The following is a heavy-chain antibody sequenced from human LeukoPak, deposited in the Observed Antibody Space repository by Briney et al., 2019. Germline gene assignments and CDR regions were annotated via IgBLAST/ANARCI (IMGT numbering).Heavy chain of an antibody. CDR3: AKISAASSGYYAYFQH. CDR2: ISGSGGST. D-gene: IGHD3-22*01. Sequence: PGGSLRLSCAASGFTFSSYAMSWVRQAPGKGLEWVSAISGSGGSTYYADSVKGRFTISRDNSKNTLYLQMNSLRAEDTAVYYCAKISAASSGYYAYFQHWGQGTLVTVSS. CDR1: GFTFSSYA. V-gene: IGHV3-23*01. J-gene: IGHJ1*01.